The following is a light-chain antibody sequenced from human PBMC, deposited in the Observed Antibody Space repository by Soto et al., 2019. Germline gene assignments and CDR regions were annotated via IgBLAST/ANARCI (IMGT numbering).Light chain of an antibody. CDR3: QQRSNWPQT. CDR2: DAS. Sequence: EIVLTQSPATLSLSPGERATLSCRASQSVSRSLAWYQQKSGQAPRLLIYDASNRATGIPTRFSGSESVTDFTLTISSLEPEDFAVYSCQQRSNWPQTFGQGTKVEIK. J-gene: IGKJ1*01. V-gene: IGKV3-11*01. CDR1: QSVSRS.